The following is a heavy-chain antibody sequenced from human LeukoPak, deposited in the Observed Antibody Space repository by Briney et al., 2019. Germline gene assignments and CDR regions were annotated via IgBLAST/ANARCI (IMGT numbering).Heavy chain of an antibody. V-gene: IGHV1-46*01. Sequence: ASVKVSCKASGGTFSSYAISWVRQAPGQGLEWMGIINPSGGSTSYAQKFQGRVTMTRDTSTSTVYMELSSLRSEDTAVYYCARDGNWNYRGSVYYYYYYMDVWGKGPRSPSP. CDR3: ARDGNWNYRGSVYYYYYYMDV. D-gene: IGHD1-7*01. J-gene: IGHJ6*03. CDR2: INPSGGST. CDR1: GGTFSSYA.